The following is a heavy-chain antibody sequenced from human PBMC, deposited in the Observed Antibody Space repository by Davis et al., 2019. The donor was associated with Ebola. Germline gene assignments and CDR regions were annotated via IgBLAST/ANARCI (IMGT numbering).Heavy chain of an antibody. CDR2: INPSGGRT. CDR3: ARDFAEHWTFDY. V-gene: IGHV1-46*01. J-gene: IGHJ4*02. Sequence: ASVKVSCKASGYTFTNYGITWVRQAPGQGLEWMGIINPSGGRTTYAQKFQGRVTMTRDTSTSTDYMELSSLRSEDTAVYYCARDFAEHWTFDYWSQGTLVTVSS. CDR1: GYTFTNYG. D-gene: IGHD1-1*01.